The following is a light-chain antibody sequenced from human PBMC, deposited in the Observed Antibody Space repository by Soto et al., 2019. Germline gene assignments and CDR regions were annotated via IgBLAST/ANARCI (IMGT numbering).Light chain of an antibody. CDR1: QSVGSY. CDR3: QQRSTSPPLS. V-gene: IGKV3-11*02. Sequence: EIVVTQSPATLSLSPGERATLSCRTSQSVGSYLAWYQKKPGKAPRLLIYDASNRATGIPARFSGSGSGRDFTLTISSLEPEDFAVYYCQQRSTSPPLSFGGGTQVEIK. J-gene: IGKJ4*01. CDR2: DAS.